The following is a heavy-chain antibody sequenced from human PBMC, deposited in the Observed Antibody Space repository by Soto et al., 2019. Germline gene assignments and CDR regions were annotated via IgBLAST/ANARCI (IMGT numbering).Heavy chain of an antibody. V-gene: IGHV1-69*13. CDR3: ARVGMGVVVAATDYYYYGMDV. J-gene: IGHJ6*02. Sequence: ASVKVSCKASGGTFSSYAISWVRQAPGQGLEWMGGIIPIFGTANYAQKFQGRVTITADESTSTAYMELSSLRSEDTAVYYCARVGMGVVVAATDYYYYGMDVWGQGTTVTVSS. CDR2: IIPIFGTA. CDR1: GGTFSSYA. D-gene: IGHD2-15*01.